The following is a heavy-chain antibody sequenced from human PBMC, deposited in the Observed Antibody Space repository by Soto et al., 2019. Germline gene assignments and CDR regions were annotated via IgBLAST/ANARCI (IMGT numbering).Heavy chain of an antibody. CDR1: GFTFSSSS. CDR2: ISSSSSTI. V-gene: IGHV3-48*02. D-gene: IGHD5-12*01. Sequence: LRLSCAASGFTFSSSSMNWVRQAPGKGLEWVSYISSSSSTIYYADSVKGRFTISRDNAKNSLYLQMNSLRDEDTAVYYCARSSGYDNWFDPWGQGTLVTVSS. CDR3: ARSSGYDNWFDP. J-gene: IGHJ5*02.